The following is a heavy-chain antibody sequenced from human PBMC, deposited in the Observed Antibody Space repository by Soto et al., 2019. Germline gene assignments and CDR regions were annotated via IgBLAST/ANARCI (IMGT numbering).Heavy chain of an antibody. CDR3: ARGIAAAGPKLDY. J-gene: IGHJ4*02. CDR1: GYTFTNYA. V-gene: IGHV1-3*01. D-gene: IGHD6-13*01. Sequence: ASVKVSCKASGYTFTNYAMHWVRQAPGQRLEWMGWINAGNGNTKYSQKFQGRVTITRDTSASTAYMELSSLRSEDTAVYYCARGIAAAGPKLDYWGQGTLVTVSS. CDR2: INAGNGNT.